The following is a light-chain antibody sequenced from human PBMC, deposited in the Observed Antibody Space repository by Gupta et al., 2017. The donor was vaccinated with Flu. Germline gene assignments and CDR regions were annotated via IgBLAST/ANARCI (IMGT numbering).Light chain of an antibody. V-gene: IGLV1-44*01. Sequence: QSVLTQPPSVSGTFGQGVTISCSGSTPNIGNNPVNWFQQLPGTAPKLLIYANDQRPSGVPDRFSGSKSGTSASLAISGLQSEDEADYYCTSWDGSLEGHVFGAGTKVSVL. CDR3: TSWDGSLEGHV. CDR1: TPNIGNNP. CDR2: AND. J-gene: IGLJ1*01.